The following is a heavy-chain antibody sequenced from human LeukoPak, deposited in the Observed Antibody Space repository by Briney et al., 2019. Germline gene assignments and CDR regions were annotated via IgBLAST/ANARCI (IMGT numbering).Heavy chain of an antibody. CDR2: ISYDGSNK. Sequence: GGSLRLSCAASGFTFSSYAMHWVRQAPGKGLEWVAVISYDGSNKYYADSVKGRFTISRDNSKNTLYLQMNSLGAEDTAVYYCARDLPRDGYNYVLGYWGQGTLVTVSS. J-gene: IGHJ4*02. V-gene: IGHV3-30*04. CDR3: ARDLPRDGYNYVLGY. D-gene: IGHD5-24*01. CDR1: GFTFSSYA.